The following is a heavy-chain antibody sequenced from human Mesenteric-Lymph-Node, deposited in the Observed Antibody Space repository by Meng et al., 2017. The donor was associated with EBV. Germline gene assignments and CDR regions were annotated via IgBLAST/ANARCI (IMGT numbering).Heavy chain of an antibody. CDR2: ISAYNGNT. J-gene: IGHJ4*02. CDR1: GYTYTSYG. CDR3: AREGDWTTFDY. V-gene: IGHV1-18*01. D-gene: IGHD3/OR15-3a*01. Sequence: QVQLVELGGEVKKPGASVRVSCKASGYTYTSYGIIWVRQAPGQGLEWVGWISAYNGNTNYAQKVQGRVTMTTDTSTTTAYMELRRLRSDDTAVYYCAREGDWTTFDYWGQGALVTVSS.